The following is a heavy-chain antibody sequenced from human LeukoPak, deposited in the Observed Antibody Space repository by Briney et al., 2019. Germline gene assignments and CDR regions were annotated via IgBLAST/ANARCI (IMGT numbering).Heavy chain of an antibody. D-gene: IGHD6-13*01. J-gene: IGHJ4*02. Sequence: PETLSLTCTVSGGSISSYYWSWIRQPPGRGLEWIGYIYYSGSTNYNPSLKSRVTISVDTSKNQFSLKLSSVTAADTAVYYCARGGSWFDYWGQGTLVTVSS. CDR2: IYYSGST. CDR3: ARGGSWFDY. V-gene: IGHV4-59*01. CDR1: GGSISSYY.